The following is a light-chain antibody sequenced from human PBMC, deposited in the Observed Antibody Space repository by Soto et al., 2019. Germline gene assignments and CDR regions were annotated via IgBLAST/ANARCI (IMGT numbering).Light chain of an antibody. CDR1: SSDVGAYDY. Sequence: QSVLTQPPSASGSPGQSVTISCTGTSSDVGAYDYVSWYQQHPGKAPKLMIYEINKRPSGVTDRFSGSKSGNTASLTVSGLQDEDEADYYGSSFAGSNNFPYVFGTGTQLTVL. CDR3: SSFAGSNNFPYV. CDR2: EIN. J-gene: IGLJ1*01. V-gene: IGLV2-8*01.